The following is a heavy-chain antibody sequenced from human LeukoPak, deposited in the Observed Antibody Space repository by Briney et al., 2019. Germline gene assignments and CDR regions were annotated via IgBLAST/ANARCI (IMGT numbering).Heavy chain of an antibody. Sequence: SETLSLTCTVSGGSISNYHWSWIRQPAGKGLEWIGQIHTSGSTNYNPPLKSRVSMSIDTTEDQVSLTMRSVTAADTAFYYCARRDISSGWSFDYWGQGILVTVSS. CDR2: IHTSGST. D-gene: IGHD6-19*01. CDR1: GGSISNYH. V-gene: IGHV4-4*07. J-gene: IGHJ4*02. CDR3: ARRDISSGWSFDY.